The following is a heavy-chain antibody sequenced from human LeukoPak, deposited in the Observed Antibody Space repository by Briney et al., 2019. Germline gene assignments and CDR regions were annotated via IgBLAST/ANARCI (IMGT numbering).Heavy chain of an antibody. Sequence: GGSLRLSCAASGFTFSSYEMNWVRQAPGKGLEWVSYISSSGSTIYCADSVKGRFTISRDNAKNSLYLQMNSLRAEDTAVYYCARDHYYDSSALEPWDDYWGQGTLVTVSS. CDR2: ISSSGSTI. V-gene: IGHV3-48*03. D-gene: IGHD3-22*01. J-gene: IGHJ4*02. CDR1: GFTFSSYE. CDR3: ARDHYYDSSALEPWDDY.